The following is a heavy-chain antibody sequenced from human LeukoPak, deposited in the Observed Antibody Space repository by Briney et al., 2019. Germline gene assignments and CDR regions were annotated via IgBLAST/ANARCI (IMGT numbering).Heavy chain of an antibody. CDR3: ARVDYFDSSGYHYYFDY. D-gene: IGHD3-22*01. CDR1: GGSISSYY. V-gene: IGHV4-59*08. CDR2: IYYSGST. Sequence: PSETLSLTCTVSGGSISSYYWSWIRQPPGKGLEWLGYIYYSGSTNYNPSLKSRVTIPVATSKNQFSLKLSSVTAADTAVYYCARVDYFDSSGYHYYFDYWGQGTLVTVSS. J-gene: IGHJ4*02.